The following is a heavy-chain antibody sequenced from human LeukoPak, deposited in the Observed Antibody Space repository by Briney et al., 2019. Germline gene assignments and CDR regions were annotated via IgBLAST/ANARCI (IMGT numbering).Heavy chain of an antibody. V-gene: IGHV3-23*01. D-gene: IGHD1/OR15-1a*01. Sequence: GGSLRLSCAASGFTFSSDAMGWVRQAPGKGLEWVSAISDSGGSTHYADFVKGRFTISRDNSKNTLYLQMNSLRAEDTAVYYCARWNNLGYWGQGTLVTVSS. CDR3: ARWNNLGY. CDR1: GFTFSSDA. CDR2: ISDSGGST. J-gene: IGHJ4*02.